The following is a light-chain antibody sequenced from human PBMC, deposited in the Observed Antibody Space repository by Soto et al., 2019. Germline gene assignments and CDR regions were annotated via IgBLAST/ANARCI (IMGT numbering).Light chain of an antibody. Sequence: EIMMTQSPATLSVSPGERATLSCRAGQSVSSSLAWYQQKPGQAPRLLIYGASTRATGIPARFSGSGSGTEFTLTINSLHSEDFAVYYCQQYNNWWTFGQGTKVEIK. V-gene: IGKV3-15*01. CDR3: QQYNNWWT. J-gene: IGKJ1*01. CDR2: GAS. CDR1: QSVSSS.